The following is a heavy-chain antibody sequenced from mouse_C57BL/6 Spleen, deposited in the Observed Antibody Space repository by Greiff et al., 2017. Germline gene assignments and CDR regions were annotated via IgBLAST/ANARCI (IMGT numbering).Heavy chain of an antibody. V-gene: IGHV3-6*01. Sequence: EVKLMESGPGLVKPSQSLSLTCSVTGYSITSGYYWNWIRQFPGNKLEWMGYISYDGSNNYNPSLKNRISITRDTSENQFFLKLNSVTTEDTATYYCARVENYYGSSGYFDVWGTGTTVTVSS. CDR1: GYSITSGYY. CDR3: ARVENYYGSSGYFDV. CDR2: ISYDGSN. D-gene: IGHD1-1*01. J-gene: IGHJ1*03.